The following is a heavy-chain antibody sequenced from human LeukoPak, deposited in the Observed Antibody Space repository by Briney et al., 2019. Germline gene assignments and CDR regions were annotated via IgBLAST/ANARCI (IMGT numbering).Heavy chain of an antibody. J-gene: IGHJ4*02. Sequence: GGSLRLSCAASGFTFSSYWMHWVRQAPGKGLVWVSRINSDGSSTTYADSVKGRFTISRGNAKKSLYLQMNSLRADDTAVYFCSRDGNYVFDSWGQGTLVTVSS. V-gene: IGHV3-74*01. CDR3: SRDGNYVFDS. CDR1: GFTFSSYW. D-gene: IGHD4-11*01. CDR2: INSDGSST.